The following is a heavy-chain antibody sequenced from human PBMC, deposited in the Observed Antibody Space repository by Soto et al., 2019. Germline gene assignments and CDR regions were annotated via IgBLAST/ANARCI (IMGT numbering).Heavy chain of an antibody. V-gene: IGHV4-38-2*01. CDR2: IYHSGST. CDR3: ARAGGYRDGYNKDAFDI. Sequence: SETLSLTCAVSGYSISGGYYWGWIRQPPGKGLEWIGSIYHSGSTYYNPSLKSRVTISVDTSKNQFSLKLSSVTAADTAVYYCARAGGYRDGYNKDAFDIWGQGTMVTVSS. D-gene: IGHD5-12*01. CDR1: GYSISGGYY. J-gene: IGHJ3*02.